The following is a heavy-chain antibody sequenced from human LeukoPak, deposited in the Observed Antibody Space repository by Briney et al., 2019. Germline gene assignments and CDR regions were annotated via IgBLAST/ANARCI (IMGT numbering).Heavy chain of an antibody. Sequence: SGGSLRLACAASGFTFSSYAMSWVRQAPGKGLEGVSAISISGENTYYADSVKGRFTISRDTSRNTLYLQMHSLRAEDTAVYYCARLISTSSSRFSDYWGQGTLVTVSS. CDR3: ARLISTSSSRFSDY. CDR2: ISISGENT. V-gene: IGHV3-23*01. D-gene: IGHD6-6*01. CDR1: GFTFSSYA. J-gene: IGHJ4*02.